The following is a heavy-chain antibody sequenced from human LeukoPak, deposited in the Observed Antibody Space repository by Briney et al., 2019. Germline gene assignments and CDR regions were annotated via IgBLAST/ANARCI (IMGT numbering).Heavy chain of an antibody. D-gene: IGHD3-10*01. CDR3: ARGGFGELNFDY. V-gene: IGHV4-34*01. CDR1: GGSFSGYY. Sequence: SETLSLTCAVYGGSFSGYYWSWIRQPPGKGLEWIGEINHSGSTNYNPSPKSRVTISVDTSKNQFSLKLSSVTAADTAVYYCARGGFGELNFDYWGQGTLVTVSS. J-gene: IGHJ4*02. CDR2: INHSGST.